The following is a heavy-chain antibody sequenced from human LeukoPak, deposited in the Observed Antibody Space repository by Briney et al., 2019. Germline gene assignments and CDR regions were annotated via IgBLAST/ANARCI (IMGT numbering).Heavy chain of an antibody. CDR3: ARVSALRSSGWFGVFDI. J-gene: IGHJ4*02. Sequence: GGSLRLSCAASGFPFTYFTLTWVRQAPGKGLEWVSGISGSDTTTYSADSVKGRLTISRDDSQNTLYLQMNSLRAEDTAIYYCARVSALRSSGWFGVFDIWGQGTLVTVSS. D-gene: IGHD6-19*01. V-gene: IGHV3-23*01. CDR2: ISGSDTTT. CDR1: GFPFTYFT.